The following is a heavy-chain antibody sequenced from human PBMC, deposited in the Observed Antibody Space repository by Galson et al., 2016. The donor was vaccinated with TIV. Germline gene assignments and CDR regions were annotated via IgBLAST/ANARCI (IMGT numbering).Heavy chain of an antibody. CDR2: INAANGDT. CDR1: GYTFINYA. V-gene: IGHV1-3*01. J-gene: IGHJ4*02. D-gene: IGHD3-22*01. Sequence: CKASGYTFINYAIQWVRQAPGQRLEWMGWINAANGDTKSSQKFQGRVTTTRDTSANMAYMELSSLRSEDTAVYYCARSDAISGYYYHFDYWGQGTLVTVSS. CDR3: ARSDAISGYYYHFDY.